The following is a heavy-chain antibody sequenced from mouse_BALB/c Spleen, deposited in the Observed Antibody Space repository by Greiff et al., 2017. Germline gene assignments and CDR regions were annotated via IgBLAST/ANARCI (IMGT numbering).Heavy chain of an antibody. Sequence: VKLVESGPGLVAPSQSLSLSCTVSGFSFTSYGVHWVRQPPGKGLEWLGVIWAGGSTNYNSALMSRRSISKDNSKSQVFLKMNSLQTDDTAMYYCARGWMGLRPLAYWGQGTLVTVSA. V-gene: IGHV2-9*02. J-gene: IGHJ3*01. CDR3: ARGWMGLRPLAY. D-gene: IGHD2-2*01. CDR1: GFSFTSYG. CDR2: IWAGGST.